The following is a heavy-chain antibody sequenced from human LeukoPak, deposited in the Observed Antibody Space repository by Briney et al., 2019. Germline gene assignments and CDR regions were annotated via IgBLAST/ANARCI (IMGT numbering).Heavy chain of an antibody. CDR3: ARGSSGRYFAFIDY. D-gene: IGHD1-26*01. V-gene: IGHV3-7*01. Sequence: GGSLRLSCAASGLIFSNYWMGWVRQAPGKVLEWVASINQDASEKYYVDSVKGRFTISRDNGKNSMYLQMNSLRVDDTAVYYCARGSSGRYFAFIDYWGQGILVTVSS. CDR2: INQDASEK. CDR1: GLIFSNYW. J-gene: IGHJ4*02.